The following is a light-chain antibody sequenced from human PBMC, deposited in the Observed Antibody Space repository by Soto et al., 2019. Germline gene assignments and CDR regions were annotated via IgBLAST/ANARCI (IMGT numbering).Light chain of an antibody. Sequence: QSALTQPASVSGSPGQSITISCTGTSSDVGGYNYVSWYQQHPGKAPKLMIFDVNHRPSGVSNRFSGSKSGNTASLTISGLQAEDEADYYCSSYTSSITVVFGGGTKLTVL. J-gene: IGLJ2*01. CDR3: SSYTSSITVV. CDR2: DVN. V-gene: IGLV2-14*03. CDR1: SSDVGGYNY.